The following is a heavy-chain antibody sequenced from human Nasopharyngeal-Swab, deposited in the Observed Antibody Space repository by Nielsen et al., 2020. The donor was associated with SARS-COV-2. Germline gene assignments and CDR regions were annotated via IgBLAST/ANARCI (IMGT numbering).Heavy chain of an antibody. V-gene: IGHV3-53*01. Sequence: GESLKISCTTSGFTFGDYAMSWFRQAPGKGLEWVSMHYVDGRTVYAVSVRGRFAISRDSFTNTVSLQMNALRAEDTGLYFCARLHFYYMDFWGEGTTVTVSS. CDR2: HYVDGRT. CDR1: GFTFGDYA. CDR3: ARLHFYYMDF. J-gene: IGHJ6*03.